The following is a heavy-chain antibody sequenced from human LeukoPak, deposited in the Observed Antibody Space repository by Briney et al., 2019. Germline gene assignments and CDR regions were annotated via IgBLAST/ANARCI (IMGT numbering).Heavy chain of an antibody. V-gene: IGHV4-59*01. D-gene: IGHD5-12*01. J-gene: IGHJ4*02. CDR3: ARTPSGYDVLDYFDY. CDR2: TYYSGST. Sequence: PSETLSLTRTVSGGSISSYYWSWIRQPPGKGLEWIGYTYYSGSTNYNPSLKSRVTISVDTSKNQFSLKLSSVTAADTAVYYCARTPSGYDVLDYFDYWGQGTLVTVSS. CDR1: GGSISSYY.